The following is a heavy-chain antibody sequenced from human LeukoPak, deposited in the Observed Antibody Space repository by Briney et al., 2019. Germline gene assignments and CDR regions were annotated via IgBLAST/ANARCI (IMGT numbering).Heavy chain of an antibody. D-gene: IGHD3-10*01. V-gene: IGHV3-23*01. Sequence: GGTLRLSCAASGFTSSSYGMSWVRQAPGKGLEWVSAISGSGGSTYYADSVKGRFTISRDNSKNTLYLQMNSLRAEDTAVYYCAKKSVGWFGELLDYWGQGTLVTVSS. CDR3: AKKSVGWFGELLDY. CDR2: ISGSGGST. J-gene: IGHJ4*02. CDR1: GFTSSSYG.